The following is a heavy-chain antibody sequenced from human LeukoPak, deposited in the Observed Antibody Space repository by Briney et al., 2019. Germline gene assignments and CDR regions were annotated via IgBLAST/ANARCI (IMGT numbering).Heavy chain of an antibody. J-gene: IGHJ4*02. CDR1: GFTFSCCG. CDR2: IRNDGSDK. D-gene: IGHD2/OR15-2a*01. CDR3: AKDFSQPPQAYFDQ. Sequence: GGSLRLSCAASGFTFSCCGMHWVRQAPGKGLEWVTFIRNDGSDKYYVDSVKGRFTISRDNSKNTVYLQMNSLRAEDTAVYYCAKDFSQPPQAYFDQWGQGTLVTVSS. V-gene: IGHV3-30*02.